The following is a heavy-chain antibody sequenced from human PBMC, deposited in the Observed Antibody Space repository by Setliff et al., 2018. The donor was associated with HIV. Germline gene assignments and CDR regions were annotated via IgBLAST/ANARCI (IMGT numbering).Heavy chain of an antibody. CDR2: FDPEDDET. CDR3: ARTGPSRIAPFAY. Sequence: ASVKVSCKVSGYTLTELSIHWVRQAPGKGLEWMGGFDPEDDETIYAQKFQGRVTMTEDTSTDTAYMELSSLTSEDTAMYYCARTGPSRIAPFAYWGQGTLVTVSS. V-gene: IGHV1-24*01. CDR1: GYTLTELS. J-gene: IGHJ4*02. D-gene: IGHD6-13*01.